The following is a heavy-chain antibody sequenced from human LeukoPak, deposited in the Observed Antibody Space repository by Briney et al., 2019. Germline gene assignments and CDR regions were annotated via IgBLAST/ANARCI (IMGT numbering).Heavy chain of an antibody. J-gene: IGHJ3*01. Sequence: SETLSLTCTVSGDSISSSPYYWGWIRQPPGKGLEWIGSIYSTGSTQYNPSLKSRVTMSVDTSKNQFSLKLTSVTAADTAVYYCAGHSFGGNKDFDFWGQGTVVTVSS. CDR2: IYSTGST. CDR3: AGHSFGGNKDFDF. D-gene: IGHD4-23*01. CDR1: GDSISSSPYY. V-gene: IGHV4-39*01.